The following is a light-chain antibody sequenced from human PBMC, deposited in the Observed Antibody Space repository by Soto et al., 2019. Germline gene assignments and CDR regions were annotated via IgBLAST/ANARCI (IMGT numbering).Light chain of an antibody. CDR2: DDS. V-gene: IGLV3-1*01. CDR1: KLGGKY. J-gene: IGLJ2*01. CDR3: QAWDSSVV. Sequence: SYELTQPPSVSVSPGQTASMTSSGDKLGGKYVCWYQQKPGQSPVLVIYDDSKRPSGIPERFSGSNSGNTATLTISGTQAMDEADYYCQAWDSSVVFGGGTKLTVL.